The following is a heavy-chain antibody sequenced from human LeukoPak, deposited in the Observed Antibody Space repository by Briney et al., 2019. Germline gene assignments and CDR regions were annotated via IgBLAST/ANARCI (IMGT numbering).Heavy chain of an antibody. CDR2: IWYDGSNK. CDR1: GFTFSTYA. CDR3: ARDPPGGSVIDDAFDI. J-gene: IGHJ3*02. Sequence: TGGSLRLSCAASGFTFSTYAMHWVSQAPGKGLEWVAVIWYDGSNKYYADSVKGRFTISRDNSKNTLFLQMSSLRDEDTAVYYCARDPPGGSVIDDAFDIWGQGTMVTVSS. V-gene: IGHV3-33*01. D-gene: IGHD3-16*02.